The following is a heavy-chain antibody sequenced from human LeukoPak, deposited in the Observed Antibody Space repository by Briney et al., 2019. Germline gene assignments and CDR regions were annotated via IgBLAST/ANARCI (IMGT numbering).Heavy chain of an antibody. V-gene: IGHV3-21*01. D-gene: IGHD3-16*01. J-gene: IGHJ3*01. CDR3: GRGDGA. CDR2: ISSSRSYI. CDR1: GFTFSSHS. Sequence: GGSLRLSCAASGFTFSSHSMSWVRQAPGKGLEWVSFISSSRSYIYYPDSVKGRFTISRDNAKNTLYLQMNSLRAEDTAVYYCGRGDGAGGQGTMVTVSS.